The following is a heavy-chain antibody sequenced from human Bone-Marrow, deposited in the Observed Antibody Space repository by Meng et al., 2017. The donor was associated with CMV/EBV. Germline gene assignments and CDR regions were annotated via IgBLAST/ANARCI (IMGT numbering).Heavy chain of an antibody. J-gene: IGHJ6*02. Sequence: GESLKMSCLASAFDFSSHWMNWVRQAPGKGLEWVDNIEQDGEKHHGDSVKGRFTISRDNAENSLYLQMNTLRVEDTAIYYCARGAGDYYYGMDVLGQGTTVTGSS. V-gene: IGHV3-7*01. CDR1: AFDFSSHW. CDR3: ARGAGDYYYGMDV. CDR2: IEQDGEK.